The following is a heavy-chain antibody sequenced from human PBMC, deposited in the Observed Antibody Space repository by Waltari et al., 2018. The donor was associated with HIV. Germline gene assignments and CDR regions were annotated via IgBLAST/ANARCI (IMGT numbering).Heavy chain of an antibody. V-gene: IGHV1-18*01. J-gene: IGHJ4*02. CDR3: ARINCTSVSCYASLDY. CDR1: GYTFPSYG. CDR2: VSAYNGNT. Sequence: QVQLVQSGAEVKKPGASVTVSCKASGYTFPSYGISWVRQAPGQGLEWMGRVSAYNGNTNYAQKLQGRVTMTTDTSTSTAYMELRSLRSDDTAVYYCARINCTSVSCYASLDYWGQGTLVTVSS. D-gene: IGHD2-2*01.